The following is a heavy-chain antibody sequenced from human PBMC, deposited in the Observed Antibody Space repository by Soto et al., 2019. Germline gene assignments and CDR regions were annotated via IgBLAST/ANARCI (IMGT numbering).Heavy chain of an antibody. CDR2: IKQDGSEK. V-gene: IGHV3-7*01. CDR1: GFTFSSYW. D-gene: IGHD6-13*01. J-gene: IGHJ4*02. Sequence: GGSLRLSCAASGFTFSSYWMSWVRQAPGKGLEWVANIKQDGSEKYYVDSVKGRFTISRDNAKNSLYLQMNSLRAEDTAVYYCARAPTSIAAAGWSFDYWGQGTLVTVSS. CDR3: ARAPTSIAAAGWSFDY.